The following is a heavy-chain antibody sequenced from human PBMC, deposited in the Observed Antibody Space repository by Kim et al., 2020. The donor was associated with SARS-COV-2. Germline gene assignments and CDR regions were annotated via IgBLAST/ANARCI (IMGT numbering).Heavy chain of an antibody. Sequence: YYADSVKGRFTISRDNAKNSLYLQMNSLRAEDTAVYYCARDVVVARPVSYWGQGTLVTVSS. V-gene: IGHV3-48*03. D-gene: IGHD2-15*01. CDR3: ARDVVVARPVSY. J-gene: IGHJ4*02.